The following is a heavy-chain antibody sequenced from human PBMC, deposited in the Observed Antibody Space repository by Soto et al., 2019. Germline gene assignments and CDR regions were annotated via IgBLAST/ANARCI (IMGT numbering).Heavy chain of an antibody. J-gene: IGHJ4*02. V-gene: IGHV3-23*01. CDR2: ISTSGVTT. CDR3: AKGSEGLTNYYSDY. D-gene: IGHD4-17*01. CDR1: GFAFSDYA. Sequence: GGSLRLSCAASGFAFSDYAMTWVRQAPGKGLEWVSGISTSGVTTYYADSVKGRFTISRDKSKNTLFLHMVSLRADDTALYYCAKGSEGLTNYYSDYWGQGTLVTVSS.